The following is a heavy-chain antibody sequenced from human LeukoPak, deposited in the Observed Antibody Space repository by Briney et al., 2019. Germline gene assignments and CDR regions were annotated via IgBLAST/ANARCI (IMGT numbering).Heavy chain of an antibody. Sequence: GGSLRLSCAASGFTFSSYEMNWVRQAPGKGLEWVSYISSSGSTIYYADSVKGRFTISRDNAKNPLYLQMNSLRAEDTAVYYCARVAPYSSGWYWGGFDYWGQGTLVTVSS. V-gene: IGHV3-48*03. CDR2: ISSSGSTI. J-gene: IGHJ4*02. CDR1: GFTFSSYE. CDR3: ARVAPYSSGWYWGGFDY. D-gene: IGHD6-19*01.